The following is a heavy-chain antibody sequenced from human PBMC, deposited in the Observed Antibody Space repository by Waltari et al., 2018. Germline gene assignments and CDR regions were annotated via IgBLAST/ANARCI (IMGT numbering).Heavy chain of an antibody. CDR2: MNPNSGNT. CDR3: TRRREFFGPDY. V-gene: IGHV1-8*01. Sequence: QVQLVQSGPEVKQPGASVKVSCEASGYIFTDYDINWVRQAPGQGFEGMGWMNPNSGNTGYAQKFQGRVTMTMNTPTSRAYIELRDLRSDDTAVYYCTRRREFFGPDYWGQGSLVTVSA. J-gene: IGHJ4*02. CDR1: GYIFTDYD. D-gene: IGHD3-3*01.